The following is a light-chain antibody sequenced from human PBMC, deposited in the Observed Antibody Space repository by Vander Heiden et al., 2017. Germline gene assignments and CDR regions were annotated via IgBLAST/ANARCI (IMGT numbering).Light chain of an antibody. CDR2: EGS. V-gene: IGLV2-23*01. J-gene: IGLJ3*02. CDR3: CSYAGSSTWV. CDR1: SSDVGSYNL. Sequence: SPLPQPASVSGSPGRSITISCTGTSSDVGSYNLVSWYQQHPGKAPKLMIYEGSKRPSGVSNRFSGSKSGNTASLTISGLQAEDEADYYCCSYAGSSTWVFGGGTKLTVL.